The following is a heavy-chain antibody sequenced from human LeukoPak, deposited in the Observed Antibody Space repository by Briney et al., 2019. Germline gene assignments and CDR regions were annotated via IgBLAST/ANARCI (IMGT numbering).Heavy chain of an antibody. Sequence: SETLSLTCTVSGGSFSSGSYYWGWIRQPPGKGLEWIGYIYYSGSTNYNPSLKSRVTISVDTSKNQFSLKLSSVTAADTAVYYCAREGLYGDYVWSLDYWGQGTLVTVSS. CDR1: GGSFSSGSYY. D-gene: IGHD4-17*01. V-gene: IGHV4-61*01. CDR2: IYYSGST. J-gene: IGHJ4*02. CDR3: AREGLYGDYVWSLDY.